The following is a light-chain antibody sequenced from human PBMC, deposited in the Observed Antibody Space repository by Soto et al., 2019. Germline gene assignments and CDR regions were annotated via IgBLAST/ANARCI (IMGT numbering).Light chain of an antibody. V-gene: IGKV3-11*01. Sequence: VLTQSPGTVSLSPGESAPLSCRASQRISRNDLAWYQHRPGQSPRLLIYDASNRAAGIPARFSGSGSGTDFTLTISSLEPEDFAVYYCQQRSNWPLTFGGGTKVDIK. CDR3: QQRSNWPLT. CDR2: DAS. CDR1: QRISRND. J-gene: IGKJ4*01.